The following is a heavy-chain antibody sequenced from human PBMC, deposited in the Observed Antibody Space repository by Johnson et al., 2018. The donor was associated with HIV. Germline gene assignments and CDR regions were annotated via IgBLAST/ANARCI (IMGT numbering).Heavy chain of an antibody. D-gene: IGHD4-11*01. Sequence: QVQLVESGGGVVQPGRSLRLSCAASGFTSTNCARHWVRQAPGISYDGSNNYYADCVKGRFTVSRDNSKNTLFLQMNSLRAEDTAVYWCARGGLYIQFLAFDAFDIWGQGTMVTVSS. CDR2: ISYDGSNN. V-gene: IGHV3-30-3*01. CDR3: ARGGLYIQFLAFDAFDI. J-gene: IGHJ3*02. CDR1: GFTSTNCA.